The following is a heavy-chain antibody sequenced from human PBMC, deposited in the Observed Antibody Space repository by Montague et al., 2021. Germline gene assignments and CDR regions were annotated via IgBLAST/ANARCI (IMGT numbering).Heavy chain of an antibody. Sequence: SLRLSCAASGFTFSNYWMSWVRQAPGKGLEWVANIKQDGSEKHYVDSVKGRFTLSRDNAKNSLYLQMNSLRAEDTAVYFCARDQGQGYCGGDCYVGLDYRGQGTLVTVSS. CDR3: ARDQGQGYCGGDCYVGLDY. J-gene: IGHJ4*02. CDR2: IKQDGSEK. CDR1: GFTFSNYW. D-gene: IGHD2-21*01. V-gene: IGHV3-7*01.